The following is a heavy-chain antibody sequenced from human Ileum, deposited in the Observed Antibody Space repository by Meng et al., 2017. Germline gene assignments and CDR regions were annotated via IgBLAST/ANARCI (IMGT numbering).Heavy chain of an antibody. CDR1: GGAGVSNNDG. D-gene: IGHD7-27*01. CDR2: GST. CDR3: ARDHWGSLDY. J-gene: IGHJ4*02. V-gene: IGHV4-61*01. Sequence: QLPLPVSGPGLVRPSWTFSRTCLGTGGAGVSNNDGRPWNPQPPRKGMEWIGDGSTNHTPSLRIRVTISVDTSKNQFFLTLNSVTAADTAIYYCARDHWGSLDYWGQGILVTVSS.